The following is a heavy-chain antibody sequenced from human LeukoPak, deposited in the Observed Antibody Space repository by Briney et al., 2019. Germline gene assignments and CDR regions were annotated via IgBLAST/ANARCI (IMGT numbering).Heavy chain of an antibody. Sequence: GGSLRLSCAASGFTFSSYAMSWVRQAPGKGLQWVSTITGTTHYADCVRGRFTISRDNSKNILCLQMNSLSTEDTAIYYCAKAFREYGSSTYSSFDIWGQGTMVTVSS. J-gene: IGHJ3*02. D-gene: IGHD6-13*01. CDR2: ITGTT. CDR3: AKAFREYGSSTYSSFDI. V-gene: IGHV3-23*01. CDR1: GFTFSSYA.